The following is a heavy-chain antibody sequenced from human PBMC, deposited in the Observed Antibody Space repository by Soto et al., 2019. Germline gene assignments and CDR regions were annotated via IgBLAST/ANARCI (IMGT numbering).Heavy chain of an antibody. V-gene: IGHV1-2*02. CDR3: AKGGSSWTEWFDP. J-gene: IGHJ5*02. CDR2: INPSSGGT. CDR1: GYPFTAKY. D-gene: IGHD6-13*01. Sequence: KVCCPASGYPFTAKYLHWVRHAPGQGLEWMGWINPSSGGTKEAQKFRGRVTMTRDTSISAAYMELSRLTSDDTAVYYCAKGGSSWTEWFDPWGQGTLVTV.